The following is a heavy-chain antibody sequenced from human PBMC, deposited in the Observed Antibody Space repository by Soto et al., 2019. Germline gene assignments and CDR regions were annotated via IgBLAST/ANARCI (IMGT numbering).Heavy chain of an antibody. Sequence: SETLSLTCTVSSGSISSYYWSWIRQPPGKGLEWIGHIFDSGTTYTNPSLRSQVAISLDTSKNHFSLTLSSVTAADTAVYYCARGPSGDKVHYWGQGALVTVSS. CDR1: SGSISSYY. J-gene: IGHJ4*02. V-gene: IGHV4-4*09. CDR2: IFDSGTT. D-gene: IGHD7-27*01. CDR3: ARGPSGDKVHY.